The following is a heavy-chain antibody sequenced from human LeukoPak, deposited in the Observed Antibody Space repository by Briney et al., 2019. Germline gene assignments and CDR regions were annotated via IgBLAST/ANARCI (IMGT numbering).Heavy chain of an antibody. CDR2: FDPEDGET. V-gene: IGHV1-24*01. J-gene: IGHJ4*02. CDR1: GYTLTELS. Sequence: ASVKVSCKVSGYTLTELSMHWVRQAPGKGLEWMGGFDPEDGETIYAQKFQGRVTMTTDTSTSTAYMDLRSLRSDDTAVYYCARKLYDSSRYGQTYYFDYWGQGTLVTVSS. CDR3: ARKLYDSSRYGQTYYFDY. D-gene: IGHD3-22*01.